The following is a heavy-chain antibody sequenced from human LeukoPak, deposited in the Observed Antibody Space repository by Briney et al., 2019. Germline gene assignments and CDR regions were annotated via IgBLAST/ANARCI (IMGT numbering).Heavy chain of an antibody. J-gene: IGHJ4*02. Sequence: SETLSLTCTVSGGSLSSYYWSWIRQPPGKGLQWIGNIYYSGSTSYNPSLKSRVTISVDTSKNQFSLKLNSVAAADTAVYFCARDGGGTSRPFDYWGQGTLVTVSS. CDR3: ARDGGGTSRPFDY. D-gene: IGHD2-2*01. V-gene: IGHV4-59*12. CDR1: GGSLSSYY. CDR2: IYYSGST.